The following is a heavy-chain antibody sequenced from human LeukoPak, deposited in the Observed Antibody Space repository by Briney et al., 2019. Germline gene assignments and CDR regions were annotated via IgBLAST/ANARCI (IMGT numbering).Heavy chain of an antibody. CDR1: GFTFDDYA. V-gene: IGHV3-43*01. J-gene: IGHJ4*02. Sequence: GGSLRLSCAASGFTFDDYAMRWVRQAPGKGLEWVALISWEGQTTYYADSVRGRFTISRDNSKHSLYLQMNSLRTEDAAFYYCTRDTDYSSATNYFDSWGQGTLVSVSS. CDR3: TRDTDYSSATNYFDS. D-gene: IGHD3-10*01. CDR2: ISWEGQTT.